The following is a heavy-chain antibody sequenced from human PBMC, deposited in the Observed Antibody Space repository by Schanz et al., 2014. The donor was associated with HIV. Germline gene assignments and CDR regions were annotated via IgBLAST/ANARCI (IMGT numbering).Heavy chain of an antibody. Sequence: EVQLVESGGGLVQPGGSPRLSCTTSGFTFSDYAMSWVRQAPGKGLEWVSAIVSSGGDTYYADFVEGRFTISRDNSKNTLYLQMHSLRAEDTAVYYCANEEVPNDYWGQGTLVTVSS. CDR3: ANEEVPNDY. V-gene: IGHV3-23*04. J-gene: IGHJ4*02. CDR2: IVSSGGDT. CDR1: GFTFSDYA.